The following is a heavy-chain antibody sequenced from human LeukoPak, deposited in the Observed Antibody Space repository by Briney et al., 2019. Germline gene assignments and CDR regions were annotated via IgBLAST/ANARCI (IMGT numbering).Heavy chain of an antibody. CDR3: AKDRASSGIYSFDY. V-gene: IGHV3-53*01. CDR2: IYSGGGT. D-gene: IGHD1-26*01. Sequence: GGSRRLSCAASGLIVSNNYMNWVRQAQGKGLEWVSIIYSGGGTYYADSVKGRLTISRDNSKNTLYLQMSSLRAEDTAVYYCAKDRASSGIYSFDYWGQGTLVTVSS. CDR1: GLIVSNNY. J-gene: IGHJ4*02.